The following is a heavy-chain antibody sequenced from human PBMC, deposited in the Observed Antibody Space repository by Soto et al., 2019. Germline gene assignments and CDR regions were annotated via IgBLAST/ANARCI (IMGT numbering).Heavy chain of an antibody. D-gene: IGHD3-3*01. CDR3: ARERYDFWSGYKVGFYYGMDV. Sequence: PGGSLRLSCAASGFTFSSYGMHWVRQAPGKGLEWVAVIWYDGSNKYYADSVKGRFTISRDNSKNTLYLQMNSLRAEDTAVYYCARERYDFWSGYKVGFYYGMDVWGQGTTVTVSS. CDR2: IWYDGSNK. V-gene: IGHV3-33*01. J-gene: IGHJ6*02. CDR1: GFTFSSYG.